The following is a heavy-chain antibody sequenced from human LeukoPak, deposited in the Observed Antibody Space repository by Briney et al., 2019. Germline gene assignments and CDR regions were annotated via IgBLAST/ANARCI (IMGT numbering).Heavy chain of an antibody. V-gene: IGHV4-38-2*02. CDR2: INHSGST. Sequence: SETLSLTCTVSGYSISSGYYWSWIRQPPGKGLEWIGEINHSGSTNYNPSLKSRVTISVDTSKNQFSLKLSSVTAADTAVYYCARGGLRFLEWLSHGPRSPLDYWGQGTLVTVSS. CDR3: ARGGLRFLEWLSHGPRSPLDY. D-gene: IGHD3-3*01. J-gene: IGHJ4*02. CDR1: GYSISSGYY.